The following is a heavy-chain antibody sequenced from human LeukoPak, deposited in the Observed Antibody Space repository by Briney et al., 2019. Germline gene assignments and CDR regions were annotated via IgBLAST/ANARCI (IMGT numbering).Heavy chain of an antibody. CDR2: IYYSGST. J-gene: IGHJ4*02. CDR1: GGSISSYY. V-gene: IGHV4-59*01. Sequence: PSETLSLTCTVSGGSISSYYWSWIRQPPGKGLEWIGYIYYSGSTNYNPSLKSRVTISVDTSKNQFSLKLSSVTAADTAVFYCARSSGYYFFDYWGQGTLVTVSS. D-gene: IGHD3-22*01. CDR3: ARSSGYYFFDY.